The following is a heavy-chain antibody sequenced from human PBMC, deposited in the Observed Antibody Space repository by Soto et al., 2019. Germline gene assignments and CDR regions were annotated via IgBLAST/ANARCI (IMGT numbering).Heavy chain of an antibody. CDR3: ARPGSSGYYGDY. J-gene: IGHJ4*02. V-gene: IGHV1-3*01. Sequence: QVQLVQSGAEVKKPGASVKVSCKASGYTFTSYAMHWVRQAPGQRLDWRGWINDDNGNKKYSQKFQGRVTITRDTSASTAYMELSSLRSEDTAVYYCARPGSSGYYGDYWGQGTLVTVSS. CDR1: GYTFTSYA. CDR2: INDDNGNK. D-gene: IGHD3-22*01.